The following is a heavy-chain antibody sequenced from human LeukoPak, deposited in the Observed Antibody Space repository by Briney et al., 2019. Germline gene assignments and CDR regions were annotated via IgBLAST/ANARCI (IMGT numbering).Heavy chain of an antibody. J-gene: IGHJ4*02. Sequence: GGSLRLSCAASGFTFSDYYMNWVRQAPGKGLEWVSSISYTGTYIYYADSVKGRFTISRDNAQNSLYLQMNSLRAEDTAIYYCVRDRGTYRPIDYWGQGTLVTASS. V-gene: IGHV3-69-1*02. D-gene: IGHD1-26*01. CDR3: VRDRGTYRPIDY. CDR2: ISYTGTYI. CDR1: GFTFSDYY.